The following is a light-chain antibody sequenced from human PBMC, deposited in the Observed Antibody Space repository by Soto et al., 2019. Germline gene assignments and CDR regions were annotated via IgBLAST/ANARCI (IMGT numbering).Light chain of an antibody. CDR3: EHYDTYPWP. CDR2: DAL. V-gene: IGKV1-5*01. CDR1: QSISRL. Sequence: DIQMTQSPSTLSASVGDRVTITFRASQSISRLLAWYQQKPGKAPKLMIYDALSLERGLPSRLSGSGSRTEFTLFISRLQPDDFAPYYWEHYDTYPWPLGQGTKVDIK. J-gene: IGKJ1*01.